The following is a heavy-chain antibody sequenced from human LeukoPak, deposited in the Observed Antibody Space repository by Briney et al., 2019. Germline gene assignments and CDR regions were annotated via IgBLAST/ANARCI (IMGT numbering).Heavy chain of an antibody. CDR3: AREGIAVAVYLNY. J-gene: IGHJ4*02. Sequence: PGGSLRLSCAASGFTFSSYWMSWVRQAPGKGREWVANIKQDGSEKNYVDSVKGRFTISRDNAKNSLYLQMNSLRAEDTAVYYCAREGIAVAVYLNYWGQGTLVTVSS. CDR2: IKQDGSEK. V-gene: IGHV3-7*01. D-gene: IGHD6-19*01. CDR1: GFTFSSYW.